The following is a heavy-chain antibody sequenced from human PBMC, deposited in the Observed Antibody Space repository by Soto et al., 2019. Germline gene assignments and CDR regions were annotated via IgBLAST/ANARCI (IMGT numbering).Heavy chain of an antibody. V-gene: IGHV3-30-3*02. CDR2: ISYDGSNK. D-gene: IGHD2-21*01. CDR3: AKGVFPRDYYY. J-gene: IGHJ6*01. Sequence: GKGLEWVAVISYDGSNKYYADSVKGRFTISRDNSKNTLYLQMNSLRDDDTAVFYCAKGVFPRDYYY.